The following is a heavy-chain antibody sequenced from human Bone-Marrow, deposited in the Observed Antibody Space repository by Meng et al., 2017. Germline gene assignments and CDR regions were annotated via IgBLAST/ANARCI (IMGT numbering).Heavy chain of an antibody. CDR3: ARGLRAARPLLFGY. CDR1: GGSFSGYY. Sequence: VQLPQWGAGLVKPSETLVLTCAVYGGSFSGYYWSWIRQPPGKGLEWIGEINHSGSTNYNPSLKSRVTISVDTSKNQFSLKLSSVTAADTAVYYCARGLRAARPLLFGYWGQGTLVTVSS. V-gene: IGHV4-34*01. J-gene: IGHJ4*02. CDR2: INHSGST. D-gene: IGHD6-6*01.